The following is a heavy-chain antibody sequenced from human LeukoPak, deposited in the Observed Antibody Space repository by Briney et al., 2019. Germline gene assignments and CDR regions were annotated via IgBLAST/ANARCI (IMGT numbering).Heavy chain of an antibody. CDR3: ARLVRGVIDY. CDR2: IYFSGST. J-gene: IGHJ4*02. CDR1: GVSISSYY. Sequence: PSETLSLTCTVSGVSISSYYWSWIRQPPGKGLEWIGYIYFSGSTNYNPSLQSRVTISVDTSKNHFSLRLSSVTAADTAVYYCARLVRGVIDYWGQGTLVTVSS. D-gene: IGHD3-10*01. V-gene: IGHV4-59*01.